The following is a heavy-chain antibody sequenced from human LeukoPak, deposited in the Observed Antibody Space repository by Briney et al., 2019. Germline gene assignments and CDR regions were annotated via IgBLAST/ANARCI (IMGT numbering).Heavy chain of an antibody. Sequence: SETLSLTCTVSGASISSYYWGWIRQPPGKGLEWIGYIYYTGGTNYNPSLKSRVTISLDTSKNQFSLKLSSVTAADTAVYYCARVSAVATSFDYWGQGTLVTVSS. V-gene: IGHV4-59*01. D-gene: IGHD5-12*01. J-gene: IGHJ4*02. CDR2: IYYTGGT. CDR1: GASISSYY. CDR3: ARVSAVATSFDY.